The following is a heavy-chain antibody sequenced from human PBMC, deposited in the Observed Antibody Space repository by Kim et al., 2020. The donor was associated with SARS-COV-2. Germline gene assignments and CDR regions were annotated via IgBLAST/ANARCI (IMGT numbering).Heavy chain of an antibody. D-gene: IGHD6-19*01. CDR1: GFTFSNAW. Sequence: GGSLRLSCAASGFTFSNAWMSWVRQAPGKGLEWVGRIKTKTHGGTADYAAPVKGRFTISRDDSKNTVYLQMNSLKTEDTAVYYCTTVDAAVAGLRGSWGQGTLVTVSS. CDR3: TTVDAAVAGLRGS. V-gene: IGHV3-15*01. J-gene: IGHJ5*02. CDR2: IKTKTHGGTA.